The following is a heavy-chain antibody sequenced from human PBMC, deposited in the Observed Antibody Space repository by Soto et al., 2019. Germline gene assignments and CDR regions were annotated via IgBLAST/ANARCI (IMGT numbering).Heavy chain of an antibody. V-gene: IGHV3-33*01. CDR3: ARDRCSSGWYDVDY. J-gene: IGHJ4*02. Sequence: QVQLVESGGGVAQPGRSLRLSCAASGFTFSSYGMHWVRQARGKGLEWVAVIWYDGSNKYYADSVKGRFTISRDNSKRSLYLQMNSVRAEETAVYYFARDRCSSGWYDVDYWGVGTLVSVSS. D-gene: IGHD6-19*01. CDR1: GFTFSSYG. CDR2: IWYDGSNK.